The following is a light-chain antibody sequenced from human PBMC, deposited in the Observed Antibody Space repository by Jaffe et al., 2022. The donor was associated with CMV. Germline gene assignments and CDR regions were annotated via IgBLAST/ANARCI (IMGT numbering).Light chain of an antibody. Sequence: QSVLTQPPSASGTPGQRVTISCSGSSSNIGSNTVNWYQQLPGTAPKLLIYSNNQRPSGVPDRFSGSKSGTSASLAISGLQSEDEADYYCAAWDASLNGPLFGGGTKLTVL. CDR1: SSNIGSNT. CDR2: SNN. V-gene: IGLV1-44*01. J-gene: IGLJ2*01. CDR3: AAWDASLNGPL.